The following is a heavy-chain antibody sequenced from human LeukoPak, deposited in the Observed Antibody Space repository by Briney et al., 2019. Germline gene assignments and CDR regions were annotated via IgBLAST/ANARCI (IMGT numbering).Heavy chain of an antibody. CDR1: GYTFTDYY. J-gene: IGHJ4*02. D-gene: IGHD3-9*01. CDR2: INPNSGGT. Sequence: ASVKVSCKASGYTFTDYYMHWVRQAPGQGLEWMGWINPNSGGTNYAQKFQGRATMTRDTSISTAYMELSRLRSDDTAVYYCATLLYYDILTGYFDYWGQGTLVTVSS. V-gene: IGHV1-2*02. CDR3: ATLLYYDILTGYFDY.